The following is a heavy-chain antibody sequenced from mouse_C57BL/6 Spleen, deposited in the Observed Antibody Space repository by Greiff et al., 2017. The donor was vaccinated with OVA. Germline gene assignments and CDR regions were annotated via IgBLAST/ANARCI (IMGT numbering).Heavy chain of an antibody. CDR1: GYTFTSYW. CDR3: TRGDYYGSSYRAWFAY. D-gene: IGHD1-1*01. V-gene: IGHV1-5*01. CDR2: IYPGNSDT. Sequence: VQLQQSGTVLARPGASVKMSCKTSGYTFTSYWMHWVKQRPGQGLEWIGAIYPGNSDTSYNQKFKGKAKLTAVTSASTAYMELSSLTNEDSAVYYCTRGDYYGSSYRAWFAYWGQGTLVTVSA. J-gene: IGHJ3*01.